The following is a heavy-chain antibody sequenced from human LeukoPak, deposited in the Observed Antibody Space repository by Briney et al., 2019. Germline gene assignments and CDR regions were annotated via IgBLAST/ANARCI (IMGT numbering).Heavy chain of an antibody. CDR3: ARERYFDWLLSYNWFDP. V-gene: IGHV4-34*01. CDR1: GGSFSGYY. Sequence: SETLSLTCAVYGGSFSGYYWSWIRQPPGKGLEWIAEINHSGSTNYNPSLKSRVTISVDTSKNQFSLKLSSVTAADTAVYYCARERYFDWLLSYNWFDPWGQGTLVTVSS. D-gene: IGHD3-9*01. CDR2: INHSGST. J-gene: IGHJ5*02.